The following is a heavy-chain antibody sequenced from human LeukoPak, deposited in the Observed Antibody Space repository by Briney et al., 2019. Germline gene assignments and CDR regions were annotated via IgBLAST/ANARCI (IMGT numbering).Heavy chain of an antibody. Sequence: GGSLRLSCAASGFTFSDYYMSWIRQAPGKGLEWVSYISSSGSTIYYADSVKGRFTISRDNAKNSLYLQMNSLRAEDTAVYYCGRVQPHYYDSSGYPPDYWGQGTLVTVSS. CDR3: GRVQPHYYDSSGYPPDY. CDR1: GFTFSDYY. CDR2: ISSSGSTI. D-gene: IGHD3-22*01. V-gene: IGHV3-11*01. J-gene: IGHJ4*02.